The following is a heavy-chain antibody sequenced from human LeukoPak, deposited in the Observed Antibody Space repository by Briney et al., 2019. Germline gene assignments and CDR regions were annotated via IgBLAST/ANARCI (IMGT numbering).Heavy chain of an antibody. Sequence: GSLRLSCAASGFTFSSYEMNWVRQAPGKGLEWVSYISSSGSTIYYADSVKGRFTISRDNAKNSLYLQMNSLRPEDTAVYYCAKRVQYGSGSYHFDYRGQGTLVTVSS. V-gene: IGHV3-48*03. D-gene: IGHD3-10*01. J-gene: IGHJ4*02. CDR1: GFTFSSYE. CDR3: AKRVQYGSGSYHFDY. CDR2: ISSSGSTI.